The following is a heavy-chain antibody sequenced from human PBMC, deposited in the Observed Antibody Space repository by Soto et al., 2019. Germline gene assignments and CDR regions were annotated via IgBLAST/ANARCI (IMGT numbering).Heavy chain of an antibody. CDR3: ARDLSSDCGMDV. J-gene: IGHJ6*02. V-gene: IGHV3-66*01. CDR2: IYSGGST. Sequence: EVQLVESGGGLVQPGGSLRLSCAASGFTVSSNYMSWVRQAPGKGLEWVSVIYSGGSTYYADSVKGRFTISRDNSKNTLKLQMNSLRAEDTAVYYCARDLSSDCGMDVWGQGTTVTVSS. CDR1: GFTVSSNY.